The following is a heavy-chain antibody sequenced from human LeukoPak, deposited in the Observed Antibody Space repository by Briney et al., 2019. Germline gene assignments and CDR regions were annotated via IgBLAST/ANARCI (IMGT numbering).Heavy chain of an antibody. V-gene: IGHV4-30-4*08. CDR2: IYYSGST. CDR3: ARVNYYFYYGMDV. Sequence: PSETLSLTCTVSGGSISSYYWSWIRQPPGKGLEWIGYIYYSGSTYYNPSLKSRVTISVDTSKNQFSLKLSSVTAADTAVYYCARVNYYFYYGMDVWGQGTTVTVSS. CDR1: GGSISSYY. J-gene: IGHJ6*02.